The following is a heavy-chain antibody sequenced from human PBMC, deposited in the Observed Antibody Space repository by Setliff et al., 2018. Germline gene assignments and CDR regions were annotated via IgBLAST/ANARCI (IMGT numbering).Heavy chain of an antibody. D-gene: IGHD2-2*01. CDR2: ISAYSGET. J-gene: IGHJ4*02. V-gene: IGHV1-18*01. Sequence: ASVKVSCKASGYTFNNYGIIWVRQAPGQGPEWMGWISAYSGETNYAQIFQGRVTMTTDTPTSTAYMDLRSLRSDDTAVYYCERLVRYCSTTSCQRTSGDDFWGLGTLVTVSS. CDR3: ERLVRYCSTTSCQRTSGDDF. CDR1: GYTFNNYG.